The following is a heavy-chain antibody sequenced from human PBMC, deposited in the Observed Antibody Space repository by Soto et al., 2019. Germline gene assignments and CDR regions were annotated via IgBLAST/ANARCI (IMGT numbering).Heavy chain of an antibody. V-gene: IGHV4-59*01. CDR3: AKCGQEHYYGSGSYQRPVYYYYYYMDV. J-gene: IGHJ6*03. CDR1: GGSISSYY. Sequence: SETLSLTCTVSGGSISSYYWSWIRQPPGKGLEWIGYIYYSGSTNYNPSLKSRVTIPVDTSKNQFSLKLSSVTAADTAVYYCAKCGQEHYYGSGSYQRPVYYYYYYMDVWGKGTTVTVSS. D-gene: IGHD3-10*01. CDR2: IYYSGST.